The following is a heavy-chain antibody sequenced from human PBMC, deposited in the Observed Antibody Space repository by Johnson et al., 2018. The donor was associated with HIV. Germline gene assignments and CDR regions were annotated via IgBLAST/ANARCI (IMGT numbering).Heavy chain of an antibody. V-gene: IGHV3-11*04. CDR3: ARGVRNSYGYLLGTFDI. J-gene: IGHJ3*02. CDR1: GFTFTDHY. Sequence: QVQLVESGGGLVLPGGSLRLSCAVSGFTFTDHYMDWVRQAPGKGLEWVSYISSSGSTIYYADSVKGRFTISRDNAKNTLYLQMNSLRREDTAVYYCARGVRNSYGYLLGTFDIWDQGTMVTVSS. CDR2: ISSSGSTI. D-gene: IGHD5-18*01.